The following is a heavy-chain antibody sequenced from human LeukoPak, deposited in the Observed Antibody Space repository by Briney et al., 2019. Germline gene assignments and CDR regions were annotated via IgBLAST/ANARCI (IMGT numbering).Heavy chain of an antibody. J-gene: IGHJ6*02. V-gene: IGHV4-59*01. D-gene: IGHD3-9*01. CDR2: IYDSGST. Sequence: SETLSLTCTVSGGSISGYYWGWIRQPPRKGLGRIGYIYDSGSTAYKPSLKSRVTISVDTSKNQFYLKLSSVPAADTAVYYCARHSFDYDMLTGNPNYYYGMDVWGQGTTVTVSS. CDR3: ARHSFDYDMLTGNPNYYYGMDV. CDR1: GGSISGYY.